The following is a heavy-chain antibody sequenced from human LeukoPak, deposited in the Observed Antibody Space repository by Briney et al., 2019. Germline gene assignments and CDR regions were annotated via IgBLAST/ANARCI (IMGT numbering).Heavy chain of an antibody. CDR2: INNDGSST. CDR3: ARVARGDYYYYYMDV. J-gene: IGHJ6*03. CDR1: GFTFSSYA. Sequence: QAGRSLRLSCAASGFTFSSYAMHWVRQAPGKGLVWVSRINNDGSSTSYADSVQGRFTISRDNAKNTLYLQMNSLRAEDTALYYCARVARGDYYYYYMDVWGKGTTVTVSS. D-gene: IGHD3-10*01. V-gene: IGHV3-74*01.